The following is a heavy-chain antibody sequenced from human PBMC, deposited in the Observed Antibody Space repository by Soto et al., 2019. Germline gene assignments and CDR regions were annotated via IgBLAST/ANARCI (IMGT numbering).Heavy chain of an antibody. CDR3: ARLSGSWQSWFDP. Sequence: QVQLQESGPGLVKPSQTLSLTCIVSGGSISSNDFYWSWIRQHPGKGLEWIGYIHYSGNTYYIPSLKSRVTILVDTSKTLFSLQVRSVTAADTAVYYCARLSGSWQSWFDPLGQGTLVTVSS. CDR2: IHYSGNT. D-gene: IGHD6-13*01. V-gene: IGHV4-31*03. CDR1: GGSISSNDFY. J-gene: IGHJ5*02.